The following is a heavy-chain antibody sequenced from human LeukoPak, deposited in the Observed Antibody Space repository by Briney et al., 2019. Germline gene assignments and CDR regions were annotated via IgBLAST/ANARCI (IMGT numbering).Heavy chain of an antibody. D-gene: IGHD1-26*01. CDR1: GFPFSSYW. Sequence: GGSLRLSCVASGFPFSSYWMTWVRQAPGKGLEWVSAISGSGGSTYYADSVKGRFTISRDNSKNTLYLQMNSLRAEDTAVYYCAKDLVGATGYWGQGTLVTVSS. V-gene: IGHV3-23*01. CDR3: AKDLVGATGY. J-gene: IGHJ4*02. CDR2: ISGSGGST.